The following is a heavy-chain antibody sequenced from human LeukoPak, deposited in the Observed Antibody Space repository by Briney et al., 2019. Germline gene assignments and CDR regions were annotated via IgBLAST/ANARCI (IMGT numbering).Heavy chain of an antibody. CDR3: ARDVEGPYCSSTSCYFSLPDY. D-gene: IGHD2-2*01. J-gene: IGHJ4*02. CDR1: GFTFSSYA. Sequence: GRSLRLSCAASGFTFSSYAMHWVRQAPGKGLEWVAVISYDGSNKYYADSVKGRFTISRDNSKNTLYLQMNSLRAEDTAVYYCARDVEGPYCSSTSCYFSLPDYWGQGTLVTVSS. V-gene: IGHV3-30-3*01. CDR2: ISYDGSNK.